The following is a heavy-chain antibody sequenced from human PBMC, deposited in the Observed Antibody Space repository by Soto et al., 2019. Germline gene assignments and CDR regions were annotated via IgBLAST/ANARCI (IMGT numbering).Heavy chain of an antibody. CDR3: ARSSQTTVISWFDS. J-gene: IGHJ5*01. Sequence: PGGSLRLSCSASGFTFSSYAMHWVRQAPGKGLEYVSAISSNGGSTYYADSVKGRFTISRDNSKNTLYLQMSSLRAEDTAVYYCARSSQTTVISWFDSWGQGTLVTVSS. V-gene: IGHV3-64D*08. D-gene: IGHD4-17*01. CDR1: GFTFSSYA. CDR2: ISSNGGST.